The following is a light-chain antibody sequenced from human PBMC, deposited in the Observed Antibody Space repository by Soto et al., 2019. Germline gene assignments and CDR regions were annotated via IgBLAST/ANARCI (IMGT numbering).Light chain of an antibody. J-gene: IGLJ3*02. V-gene: IGLV4-60*02. CDR1: SGHSSYI. Sequence: VLTQSSSASASLRSSVKLTCTLSSGHSSYIIAWHQQQPGKAPRYLMKREGSGSYNKGSGVPDRFSGSSSGADRYLTISNLQFEDEADYYCETWDSNTWVFGGGTELTVL. CDR2: REGSGSY. CDR3: ETWDSNTWV.